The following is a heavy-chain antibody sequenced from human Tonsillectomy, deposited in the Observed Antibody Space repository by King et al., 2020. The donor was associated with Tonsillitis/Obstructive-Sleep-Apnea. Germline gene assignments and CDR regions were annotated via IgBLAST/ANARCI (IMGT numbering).Heavy chain of an antibody. CDR3: TRNPSEDYVWGSYRDYFDY. CDR2: IRSKAYGGTT. V-gene: IGHV3-49*04. J-gene: IGHJ4*02. D-gene: IGHD3-16*02. Sequence: VQLVESGGGLVQPGRSLRLSCTASGFTFGDYAMSWVRQAPGKGLEWVGFIRSKAYGGTTEYAASVKGRFTISRDDSKSIAYLQMNSLKTEDTAVYYCTRNPSEDYVWGSYRDYFDYWGQGTLVTVSS. CDR1: GFTFGDYA.